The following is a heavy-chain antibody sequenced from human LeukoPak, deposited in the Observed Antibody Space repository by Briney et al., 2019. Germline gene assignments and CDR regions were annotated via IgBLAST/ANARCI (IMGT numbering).Heavy chain of an antibody. CDR3: ARHAKYCSSTSCAVGYYYGMDV. CDR2: IYYSGST. D-gene: IGHD2-2*01. CDR1: GGSFSGYY. V-gene: IGHV4-34*01. Sequence: SETLSLTCAVYGGSFSGYYWSWIRQPPGKGLEWIGSIYYSGSTYYNPSLKSRVTISVDTSKNQFSLKLSSVTAADTAVYYCARHAKYCSSTSCAVGYYYGMDVWGQGTTVTVSS. J-gene: IGHJ6*02.